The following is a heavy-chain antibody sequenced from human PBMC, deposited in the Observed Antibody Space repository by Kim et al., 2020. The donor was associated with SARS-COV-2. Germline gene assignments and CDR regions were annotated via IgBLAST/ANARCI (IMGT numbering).Heavy chain of an antibody. V-gene: IGHV4-4*02. J-gene: IGHJ4*02. CDR2: T. D-gene: IGHD6-19*01. CDR3: SGSSGWYRLDY. Sequence: TNDKPSLKSRVTISVDKSKNHFSLNLNAVTAADTAVYYCSGSSGWYRLDYWGQGTLVTVSS.